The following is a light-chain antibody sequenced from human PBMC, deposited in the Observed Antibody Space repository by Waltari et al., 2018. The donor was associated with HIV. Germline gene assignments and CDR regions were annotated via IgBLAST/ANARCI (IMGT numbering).Light chain of an antibody. CDR3: GTWDSSLSLYV. V-gene: IGLV1-51*01. CDR1: NSNLGNNF. Sequence: QSILTQSPSVSAAPGQKVTVSCSGDNSNLGNNFVSWYQQVPGRPPRLLIYDNEKRPSGIPERLCACKAGVSAPLVVAGLQIVDEADYYCGTWDSSLSLYVFGPGTTVAVL. CDR2: DNE. J-gene: IGLJ1*01.